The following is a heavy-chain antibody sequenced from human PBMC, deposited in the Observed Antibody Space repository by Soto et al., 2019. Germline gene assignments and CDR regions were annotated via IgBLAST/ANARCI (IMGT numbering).Heavy chain of an antibody. CDR2: IYYSGST. V-gene: IGHV4-30-4*01. Sequence: SETLSLTCTVSGGSISSGDYYWIWIRQPPGKGLEWIGYIYYSGSTYYNPSLKSRVTISVDTSKNQFSLKLSSVTAADTAVYYCARVSGYDSGWFDPWGQGTLVTVPQ. J-gene: IGHJ5*02. CDR3: ARVSGYDSGWFDP. D-gene: IGHD5-12*01. CDR1: GGSISSGDYY.